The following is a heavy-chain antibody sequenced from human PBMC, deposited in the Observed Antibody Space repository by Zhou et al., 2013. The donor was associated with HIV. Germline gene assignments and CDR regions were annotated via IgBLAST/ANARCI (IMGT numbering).Heavy chain of an antibody. V-gene: IGHV1-2*02. CDR2: INPNSGGT. J-gene: IGHJ6*03. Sequence: QVQLVQSGAEVRKPGSSVKVSCKASGGPFNSNIINWVRQAPGQGLEWMGRINPNSGGTNYAQKFQGRVTMTRDTSISTAYMELSRLRSDDTAVYYCARGWKAPMDVWGKGTTVTVSS. CDR1: GGPFNSNI. D-gene: IGHD1-1*01. CDR3: ARGWKAPMDV.